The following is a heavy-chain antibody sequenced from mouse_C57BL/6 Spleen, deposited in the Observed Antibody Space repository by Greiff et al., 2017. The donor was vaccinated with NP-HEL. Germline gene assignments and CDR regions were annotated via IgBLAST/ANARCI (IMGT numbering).Heavy chain of an antibody. Sequence: VQLQQPGAELVRPGSSVKLSCKASGYTFTSYWMDWVKQRPGQGLEWIGNIYTSDSETHYNQKFKDKATLTVDKSSSTAYMQLSSLTSEDSAVYYCARYGNYGGYAMDYWGQGTSVTVSS. CDR3: ARYGNYGGYAMDY. J-gene: IGHJ4*01. CDR2: IYTSDSET. CDR1: GYTFTSYW. V-gene: IGHV1-61*01. D-gene: IGHD2-1*01.